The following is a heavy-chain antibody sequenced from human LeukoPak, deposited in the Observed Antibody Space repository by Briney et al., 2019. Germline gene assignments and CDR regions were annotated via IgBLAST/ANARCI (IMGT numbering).Heavy chain of an antibody. V-gene: IGHV3-74*01. CDR3: VRGGPSTWS. D-gene: IGHD2-15*01. CDR1: GFTFKLYW. J-gene: IGHJ1*01. CDR2: INHDGSDT. Sequence: GGSLRLSCAASGFTFKLYWMHWVRQVPGRGPVWVSRINHDGSDTIYADSVRGRFTISRDDAKNTLYLQMNNLRAEDTAVYYCVRGGPSTWSWGQGTLVTVSS.